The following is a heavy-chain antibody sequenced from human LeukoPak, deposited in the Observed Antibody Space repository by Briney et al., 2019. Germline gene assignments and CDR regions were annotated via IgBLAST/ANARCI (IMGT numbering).Heavy chain of an antibody. CDR1: GYTFTSYY. CDR3: ARESRKYYYGSGPRYFDY. Sequence: ASVKVSCKASGYTFTSYYMHWVRQAPGQGLEWMGWINPNSGGTNYAQKFQGRVTMTRDTSISTAYMELSRLRSDDTAVYYCARESRKYYYGSGPRYFDYWGQGTLVTVSS. CDR2: INPNSGGT. V-gene: IGHV1-2*02. D-gene: IGHD3-10*01. J-gene: IGHJ4*02.